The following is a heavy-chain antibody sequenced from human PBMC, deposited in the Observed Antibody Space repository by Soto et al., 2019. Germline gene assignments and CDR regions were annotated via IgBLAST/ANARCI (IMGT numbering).Heavy chain of an antibody. V-gene: IGHV4-31*03. D-gene: IGHD2-15*01. CDR1: GGSISSGGYY. CDR3: ARVRVQNVSVLVAALPSFDY. CDR2: IYYSGST. J-gene: IGHJ4*02. Sequence: PSGTLSLTCTVSGGSISSGGYYWSWIRQHPGKGLEWIGYIYYSGSTYYNPSLKSRVTISVDTSKNQFSLKLSSVTAADTAVYYCARVRVQNVSVLVAALPSFDYWGQGTLVTVCS.